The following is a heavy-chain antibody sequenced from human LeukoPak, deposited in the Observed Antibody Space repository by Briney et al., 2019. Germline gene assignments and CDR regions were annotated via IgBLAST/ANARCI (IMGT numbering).Heavy chain of an antibody. J-gene: IGHJ5*02. CDR1: GGSFSGYY. D-gene: IGHD3-22*01. V-gene: IGHV4-34*01. CDR3: ARERILAYDSSGYYYGWFDP. CDR2: INHSGST. Sequence: PSETLSLTCAVYGGSFSGYYWSWIRQPPGKGLEWIGEINHSGSTNYNPSLKSRVTISVDTSKNQFSLKLSSVTAADTAVYYCARERILAYDSSGYYYGWFDPWGQGTLVTVSS.